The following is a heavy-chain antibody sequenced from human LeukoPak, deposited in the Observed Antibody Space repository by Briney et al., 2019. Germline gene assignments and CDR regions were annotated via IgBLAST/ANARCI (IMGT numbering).Heavy chain of an antibody. Sequence: GGSLRLSCGASGFXFSSYAMSWVRQAPGKGLEWVSGISGSGGSTYYADSVKGRFTISRDNSKNTLYLQMNSLRAEDTAVHYCAKMEAWTTVTGSGVDYWGQGTLVTVSS. V-gene: IGHV3-23*01. CDR1: GFXFSSYA. D-gene: IGHD4-17*01. CDR3: AKMEAWTTVTGSGVDY. J-gene: IGHJ4*02. CDR2: ISGSGGST.